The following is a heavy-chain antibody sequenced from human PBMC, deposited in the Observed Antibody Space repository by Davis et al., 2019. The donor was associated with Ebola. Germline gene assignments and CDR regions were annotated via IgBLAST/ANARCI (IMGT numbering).Heavy chain of an antibody. Sequence: SETLSLTCAVYGGSFSGYYWSWIRQPPGKGLEWIGYIYYTGSTNYNPSLKSRVAISLDTSKNQFSLGLIFVTAADTAVYYCARRLGSNSNFDSWGQGTLVTVSS. CDR3: ARRLGSNSNFDS. J-gene: IGHJ4*02. CDR1: GGSFSGYY. D-gene: IGHD4-23*01. CDR2: IYYTGST. V-gene: IGHV4-59*08.